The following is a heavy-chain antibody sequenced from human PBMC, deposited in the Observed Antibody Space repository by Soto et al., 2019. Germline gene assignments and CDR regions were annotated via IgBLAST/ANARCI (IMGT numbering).Heavy chain of an antibody. CDR3: ARCIRALRTDDAFAI. CDR2: IIPMYGAA. CDR1: GKTFNKFG. Sequence: SVKVSCKASGKTFNKFGISWVRQAPGQGREWMGGIIPMYGAANSAQKFRDRVSITADESTNTTYMELSSMRSEDTAIYFCARCIRALRTDDAFAIGANGTGVPVS. V-gene: IGHV1-69*13. J-gene: IGHJ3*02.